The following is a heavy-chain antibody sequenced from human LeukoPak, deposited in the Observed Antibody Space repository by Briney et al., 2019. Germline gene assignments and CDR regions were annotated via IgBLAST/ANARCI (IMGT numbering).Heavy chain of an antibody. CDR2: IYTSGST. CDR1: GGSISSGSYY. CDR3: AREGGSTPKGLYYYGMDV. V-gene: IGHV4-61*02. J-gene: IGHJ6*02. Sequence: SQTLSLTCTVPGGSISSGSYYWSWIRQPAGKGLEWIGRIYTSGSTNYNPSLKSRVTISVDTSKNQFSLKLSSVTAADTAVYYCAREGGSTPKGLYYYGMDVWGQGTTVTVSS. D-gene: IGHD2-15*01.